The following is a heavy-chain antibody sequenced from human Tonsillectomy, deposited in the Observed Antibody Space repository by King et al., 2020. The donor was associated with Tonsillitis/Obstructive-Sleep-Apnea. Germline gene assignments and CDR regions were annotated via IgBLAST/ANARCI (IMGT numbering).Heavy chain of an antibody. CDR2: ISAYNGNT. CDR3: ARLTGRTGNYFDY. Sequence: QLVQSGAEVKKPGASVKVSCKASVYTFTSYGITWVRQAPGQGLEWMGWISAYNGNTNYALKLQGRVTITTDNSTSTAYMELRSLRSDDTPVYYCARLTGRTGNYFDYWGQGTLVTVSS. CDR1: VYTFTSYG. V-gene: IGHV1-18*01. J-gene: IGHJ4*02. D-gene: IGHD1-14*01.